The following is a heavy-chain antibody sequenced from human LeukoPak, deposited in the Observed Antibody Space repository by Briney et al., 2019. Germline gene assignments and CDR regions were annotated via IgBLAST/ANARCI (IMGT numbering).Heavy chain of an antibody. CDR3: ARDDCTNGVCCFDY. CDR2: IKQDGSEK. Sequence: GGSLRLSCAAPGFSFSNYWMSWVRQAPGKGLEWVANIKQDGSEKYYVDSVKGRFTISRDNAKNSLYLQMDSLRAEDTAVYYCARDDCTNGVCCFDYWGQGTLLAASS. CDR1: GFSFSNYW. V-gene: IGHV3-7*01. J-gene: IGHJ4*02. D-gene: IGHD2-8*01.